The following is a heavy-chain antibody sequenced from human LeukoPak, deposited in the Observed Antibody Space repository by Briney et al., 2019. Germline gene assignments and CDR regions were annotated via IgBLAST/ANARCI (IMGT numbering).Heavy chain of an antibody. CDR3: ARDQGYDFWSGYLY. J-gene: IGHJ4*02. CDR1: GFTVSNYW. D-gene: IGHD3-3*01. V-gene: IGHV3-74*01. CDR2: LKSDGSSP. Sequence: GGSLRLSCAVSGFTVSNYWMHWVRQAPGKGLAWVSRLKSDGSSPGYADSVKGRFTVSRDNAKNTLYLQMNSLTVEDTAVYYCARDQGYDFWSGYLYWGQGTLVTVSS.